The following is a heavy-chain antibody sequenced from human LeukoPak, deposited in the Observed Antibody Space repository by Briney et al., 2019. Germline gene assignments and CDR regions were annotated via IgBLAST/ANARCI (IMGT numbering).Heavy chain of an antibody. J-gene: IGHJ5*02. Sequence: GGSLRLSCAASGFTFDDYDMSWVRQAPGKGLEWVSGINWNGGSTGYADSVKGRFTISRDNAKNSLYLQMNSLRAEDTALYYCARDGLTIFGVVLMSGWFDPWGQGTLVTVSS. CDR3: ARDGLTIFGVVLMSGWFDP. CDR1: GFTFDDYD. V-gene: IGHV3-20*04. CDR2: INWNGGST. D-gene: IGHD3-3*01.